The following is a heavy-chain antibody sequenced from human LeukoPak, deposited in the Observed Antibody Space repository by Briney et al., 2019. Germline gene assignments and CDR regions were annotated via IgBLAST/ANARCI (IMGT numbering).Heavy chain of an antibody. Sequence: SVKVSCKASGGTFSSYAISWVRQAPGQGLERMGGIIPIFGTANYAQKFQGRVTITADESTSTAYMELSSLRSEDTAVYYCARAGYSSGWYVVSDWFDPWGQGTLVTVSS. CDR2: IIPIFGTA. V-gene: IGHV1-69*13. J-gene: IGHJ5*02. D-gene: IGHD6-19*01. CDR3: ARAGYSSGWYVVSDWFDP. CDR1: GGTFSSYA.